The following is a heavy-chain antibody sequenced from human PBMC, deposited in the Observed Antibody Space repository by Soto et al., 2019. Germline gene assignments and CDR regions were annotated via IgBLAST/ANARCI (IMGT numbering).Heavy chain of an antibody. CDR2: ISYSGYT. V-gene: IGHV4-61*05. Sequence: SETLSLTCTVSGGSISSISNHYCSWIRLPPGKGLEWIGYISYSGYTSYNPSLKSRVTISVDRSKNQFSLKLSSVTAADTAVYYCVRVPGPWGQGTLVTVS. CDR1: GGSISSISNHY. CDR3: VRVPGP. J-gene: IGHJ5*02.